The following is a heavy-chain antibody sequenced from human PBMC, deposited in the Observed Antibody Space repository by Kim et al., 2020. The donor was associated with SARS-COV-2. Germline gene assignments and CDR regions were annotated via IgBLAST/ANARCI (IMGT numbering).Heavy chain of an antibody. V-gene: IGHV3-23*01. CDR2: ISGRGGST. J-gene: IGHJ5*02. CDR1: GFTFSSYA. CDR3: AKDPEYSSGWYFGSNWFDP. Sequence: GGSLRLSCAASGFTFSSYAMNWVRQAPGKGLEWVSAISGRGGSTYYADSVKGRFTISRDKAKNTLYLQMNSLRAEDTAVYYCAKDPEYSSGWYFGSNWFDPWGQGTLVTVSS. D-gene: IGHD6-19*01.